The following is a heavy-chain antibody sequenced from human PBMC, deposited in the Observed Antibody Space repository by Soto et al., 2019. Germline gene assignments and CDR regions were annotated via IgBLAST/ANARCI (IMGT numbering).Heavy chain of an antibody. D-gene: IGHD2-2*02. CDR1: GDSISSYY. J-gene: IGHJ4*02. CDR3: ATSNIRHYFDY. CDR2: IYFSGRT. V-gene: IGHV4-59*01. Sequence: SETLSLTCTVSGDSISSYYWSWIRQPPGKGLEWIGHIYFSGRTNYNPSLKSRVTTSLDTSKNQLSLKLSSVTAADTAVYYCATSNIRHYFDYWGQGTLVTV.